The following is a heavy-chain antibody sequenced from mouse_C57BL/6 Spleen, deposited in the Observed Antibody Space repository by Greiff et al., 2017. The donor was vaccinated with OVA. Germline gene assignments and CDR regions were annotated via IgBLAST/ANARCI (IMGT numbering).Heavy chain of an antibody. J-gene: IGHJ4*01. D-gene: IGHD1-1*01. CDR1: GYTFTSYW. V-gene: IGHV1-64*01. Sequence: QVQLQQPGAELVKPGASVKLSCKASGYTFTSYWMHWVKQRPGQGLEWIGMIHPNSGSTNYNEKFKSKATLTVDKSSSTAYMQLSSLTSEDSAVYYCARNHVSSLYYYAMDYWGQGTSVTVSS. CDR2: IHPNSGST. CDR3: ARNHVSSLYYYAMDY.